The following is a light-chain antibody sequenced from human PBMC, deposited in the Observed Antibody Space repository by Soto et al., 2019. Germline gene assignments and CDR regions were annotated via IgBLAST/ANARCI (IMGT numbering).Light chain of an antibody. J-gene: IGKJ1*01. V-gene: IGKV3-20*01. CDR2: GAS. CDR1: QSVSSIY. Sequence: ETVLTQSPGTLSLSPGERATLSCRASQSVSSIYLAWYQQKPGQAPRLLIYGASSRATGIPDRFSGSGSGTDFTLAISRLEPEACAVYYCQQYGDSSWTFGQGTKVEIK. CDR3: QQYGDSSWT.